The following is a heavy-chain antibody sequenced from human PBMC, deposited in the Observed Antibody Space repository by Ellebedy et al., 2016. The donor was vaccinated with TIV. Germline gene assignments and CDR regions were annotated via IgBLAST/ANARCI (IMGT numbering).Heavy chain of an antibody. J-gene: IGHJ4*02. Sequence: GESLKISCATSGFTFSTYAMHWVRQAPGKGLEWVAVISSDGRNKDYADSVKGRFTISRDNSLGLQMNSLRAEDTAVYYCARGGLRAPMVQASWGQGTLVIVSS. D-gene: IGHD3-10*01. CDR2: ISSDGRNK. CDR1: GFTFSTYA. CDR3: ARGGLRAPMVQAS. V-gene: IGHV3-30*14.